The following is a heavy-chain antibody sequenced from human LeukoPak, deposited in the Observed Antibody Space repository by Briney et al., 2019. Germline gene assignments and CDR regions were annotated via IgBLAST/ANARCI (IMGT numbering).Heavy chain of an antibody. Sequence: QPGRSLRLSCAASGFTFSRHGIHWVRQAPGKGLEWLALIWYDGTSKYYADSVKGRFTISRDNSKNTVYLQMNSLRAEDTAVYYCARDHYYYDSSGYFYDLWGQGTLVTVSS. CDR2: IWYDGTSK. CDR1: GFTFSRHG. D-gene: IGHD3-22*01. V-gene: IGHV3-33*01. J-gene: IGHJ4*02. CDR3: ARDHYYYDSSGYFYDL.